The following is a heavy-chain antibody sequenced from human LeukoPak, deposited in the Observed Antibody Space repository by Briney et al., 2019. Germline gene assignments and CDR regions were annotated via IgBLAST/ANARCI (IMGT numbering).Heavy chain of an antibody. D-gene: IGHD6-19*01. J-gene: IGHJ4*01. Sequence: PSETLFLTCNVSGGSISGNYWSWIRQPAGKGLEWIGHIYSSGSTKFNPSLKSRVSMSVLMSKNQFSLRLNSVTAADTAVYYCARDWSVAGPPDHLDYWGHGTLVTVSS. CDR1: GGSISGNY. V-gene: IGHV4-4*07. CDR2: IYSSGST. CDR3: ARDWSVAGPPDHLDY.